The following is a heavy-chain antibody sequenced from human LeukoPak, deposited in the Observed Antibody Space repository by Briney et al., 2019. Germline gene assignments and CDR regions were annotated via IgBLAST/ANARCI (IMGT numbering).Heavy chain of an antibody. Sequence: SGGSLRLSCAASGFTFSSYSMNWVRQAPGKGLVWVSRINSDGSSTSYADSVKGRFTISRDNAKNTLYLQTNSLRAEDTAVYYCAREMNYFDYWGQGTLVTVSS. CDR2: INSDGSST. V-gene: IGHV3-74*01. CDR3: AREMNYFDY. CDR1: GFTFSSYS. J-gene: IGHJ4*02.